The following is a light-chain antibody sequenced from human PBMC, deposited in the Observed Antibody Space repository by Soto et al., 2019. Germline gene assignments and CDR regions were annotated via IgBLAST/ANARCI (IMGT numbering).Light chain of an antibody. J-gene: IGKJ4*01. CDR2: GSS. Sequence: IVMTQSPATLSVSPGERVTLSCRASQNVGTNLAWYQQKPGQAPRLLIYGSSTRATGIPATFSGSGSGTEFTLTISSLQYEESAVYYCQQYNNWGLSFGGGTKVEIK. CDR3: QQYNNWGLS. V-gene: IGKV3D-15*01. CDR1: QNVGTN.